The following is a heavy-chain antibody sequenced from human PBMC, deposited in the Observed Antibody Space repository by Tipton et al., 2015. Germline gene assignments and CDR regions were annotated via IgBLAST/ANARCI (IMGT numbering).Heavy chain of an antibody. CDR1: AYSISSDYY. CDR3: AGPRGMPAIFGLPWDYYFDY. Sequence: TLSLTCAVSAYSISSDYYWGWIRQPPGKGLEWIGSISHSGNTYYNPSLKSRVTMSRDTSKNQFSLKLDSVTAADTAVYYCAGPRGMPAIFGLPWDYYFDYWGQGALVTVSS. J-gene: IGHJ4*02. D-gene: IGHD3-3*01. V-gene: IGHV4-38-2*01. CDR2: ISHSGNT.